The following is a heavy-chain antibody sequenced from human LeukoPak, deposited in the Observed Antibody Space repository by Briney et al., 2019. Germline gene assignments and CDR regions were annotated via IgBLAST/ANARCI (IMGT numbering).Heavy chain of an antibody. D-gene: IGHD3-9*01. Sequence: SETLSLTCTVSGGSISSYYWNWIRQPAGKGLEWIGRIYSSGSTNYNPSLKSRVTMSVDTSKNQFSLKLSSVTAADTAVYYCASRDILASQFDYWGQGTLVTVSS. J-gene: IGHJ4*02. CDR1: GGSISSYY. CDR3: ASRDILASQFDY. CDR2: IYSSGST. V-gene: IGHV4-4*07.